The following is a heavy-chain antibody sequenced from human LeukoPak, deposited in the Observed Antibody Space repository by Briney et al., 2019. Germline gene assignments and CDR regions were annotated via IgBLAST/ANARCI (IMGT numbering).Heavy chain of an antibody. J-gene: IGHJ4*02. CDR1: GGSFSGYY. Sequence: SETLSLTCAVYGGSFSGYYWSWIRQPPGKGLEWIGEINHSGSTNYNPSLKSRVTISVDTSKNQLSLKLSSVTAPDTAVYYCARGVVRVKFDYWGQGTLVTVSS. V-gene: IGHV4-34*01. CDR3: ARGVVRVKFDY. D-gene: IGHD3-10*01. CDR2: INHSGST.